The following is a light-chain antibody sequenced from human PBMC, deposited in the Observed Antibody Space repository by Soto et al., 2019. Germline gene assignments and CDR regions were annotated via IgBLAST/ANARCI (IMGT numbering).Light chain of an antibody. Sequence: QSALTQPPSVSGAPGQRVTISCTGSSSNIGAGYDVHWYQQLPGTAPKLLIYGTSNRPSGVPDRFSGSKSGTSASLAITGLQAEDAADYYCQSYDSRLSGYVFGTGTKVTVL. J-gene: IGLJ1*01. CDR2: GTS. CDR3: QSYDSRLSGYV. V-gene: IGLV1-40*01. CDR1: SSNIGAGYD.